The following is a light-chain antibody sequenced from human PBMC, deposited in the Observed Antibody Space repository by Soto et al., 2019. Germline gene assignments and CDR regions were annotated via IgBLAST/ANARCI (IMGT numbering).Light chain of an antibody. CDR1: QSVSSN. J-gene: IGKJ5*01. Sequence: EIVMTQSPATLSVSPGERATLSCRASQSVSSNLAWYQQKPGQAPRLLIYGASTRATGIPARFSCSGSGTEFTLTISSLQSEDFAVYYCQQYNNWPPGFGQGTRLEIK. CDR3: QQYNNWPPG. CDR2: GAS. V-gene: IGKV3-15*01.